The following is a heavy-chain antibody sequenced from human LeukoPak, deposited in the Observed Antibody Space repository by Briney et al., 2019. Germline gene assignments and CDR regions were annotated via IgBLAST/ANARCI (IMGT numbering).Heavy chain of an antibody. V-gene: IGHV3-48*03. CDR1: GFTFSNYE. CDR3: ARDLVQLWSKDF. Sequence: GGSLRLSCAASGFTFSNYEFNWVRQAPGKGLEWVSYISSSGRNIYYADSVKGRFTLSRDNAKNSLYLQMNSLRAEDTAVYYCARDLVQLWSKDFWGQGTLVTVSS. J-gene: IGHJ4*02. D-gene: IGHD5-18*01. CDR2: ISSSGRNI.